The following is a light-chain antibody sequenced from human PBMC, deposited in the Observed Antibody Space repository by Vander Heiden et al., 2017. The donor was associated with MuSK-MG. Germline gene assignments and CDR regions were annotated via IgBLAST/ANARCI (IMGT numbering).Light chain of an antibody. CDR1: SSDVGSYNL. CDR2: EVS. J-gene: IGLJ2*01. Sequence: QSALTQPASVSGSPGQSITISCTGTSSDVGSYNLVSWYQQHPGKAPKLMSEEVSKRPSGVSNRFAGSKSGNTASLNISGLQAEDEAEYYCCSYAGSSTYGVFGGGTKMTVL. V-gene: IGLV2-23*02. CDR3: CSYAGSSTYGV.